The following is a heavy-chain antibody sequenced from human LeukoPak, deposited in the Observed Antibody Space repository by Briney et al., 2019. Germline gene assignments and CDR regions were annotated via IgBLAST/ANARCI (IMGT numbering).Heavy chain of an antibody. CDR2: ITNTGTSI. Sequence: PGGSLRLSCAASGFTFSGYYMSWIRQAPGKGLEWLSHITNTGTSIYADSLKGRFTISRDHSRNPVYLQMNRLRVDDAAVYFCARVRGSVWYSDYWGQGTLVTVSS. D-gene: IGHD6-19*01. CDR3: ARVRGSVWYSDY. J-gene: IGHJ4*02. CDR1: GFTFSGYY. V-gene: IGHV3-11*04.